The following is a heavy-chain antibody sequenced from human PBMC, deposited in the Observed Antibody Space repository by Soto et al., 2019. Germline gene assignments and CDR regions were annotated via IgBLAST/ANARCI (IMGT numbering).Heavy chain of an antibody. V-gene: IGHV4-39*01. J-gene: IGHJ5*02. CDR3: ARRSSSSLGSLFDP. CDR2: MYYTGNK. Sequence: SETLSLTCTVSGGSISSRTYYWDWIRQPPGKGLEWIGAMYYTGNKNYNPSLESRVTMSVDTSKNQFSLKLSSVTPTDTAVYYCARRSSSSLGSLFDPWGRGILVTVSS. D-gene: IGHD6-6*01. CDR1: GGSISSRTYY.